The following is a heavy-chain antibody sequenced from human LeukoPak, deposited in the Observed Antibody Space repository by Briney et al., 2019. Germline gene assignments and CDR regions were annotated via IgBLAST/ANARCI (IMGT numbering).Heavy chain of an antibody. V-gene: IGHV4-34*01. Sequence: SETLSLTCSVYGGSFSGYYWSWIRQPPGKGLEWIGEINHSGSTNYNPSLKSRVTISVETSKNHFSLTLSSVTAADTAVYYCAMGCSSRAIYYFDYWGQGTLVTVSS. CDR3: AMGCSSRAIYYFDY. CDR1: GGSFSGYY. D-gene: IGHD6-6*01. J-gene: IGHJ4*02. CDR2: INHSGST.